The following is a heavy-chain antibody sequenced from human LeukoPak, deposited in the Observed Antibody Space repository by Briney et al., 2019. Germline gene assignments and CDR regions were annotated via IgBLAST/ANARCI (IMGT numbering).Heavy chain of an antibody. D-gene: IGHD5-18*01. CDR3: VSPRGFSYGYFDY. J-gene: IGHJ4*02. CDR2: IYYSKNT. Sequence: SQTLSLTCTVSGGSISSSSAYWGRIRQPPGKGLGWIGSIYYSKNTYYNPSLKSRVTISADTSKNQFSLTLGSVSATDTAVYYCVSPRGFSYGYFDYWGQGTLVTVSS. V-gene: IGHV4-39*01. CDR1: GGSISSSSAY.